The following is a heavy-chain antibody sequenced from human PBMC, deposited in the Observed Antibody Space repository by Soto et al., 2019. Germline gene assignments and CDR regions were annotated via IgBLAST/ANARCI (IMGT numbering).Heavy chain of an antibody. J-gene: IGHJ5*02. CDR1: GGSISSSSYY. CDR3: ARMSYYDFWSGYYVNWFDP. CDR2: IYYSGST. Sequence: SETLSLTCTVSGGSISSSSYYWGWIRQPPGTGLEWIGSIYYSGSTYYNPSLKSRVTISVDTSKNQFSLKLSSVTAADTAVYYCARMSYYDFWSGYYVNWFDPWGQGTLVTVSS. V-gene: IGHV4-39*01. D-gene: IGHD3-3*01.